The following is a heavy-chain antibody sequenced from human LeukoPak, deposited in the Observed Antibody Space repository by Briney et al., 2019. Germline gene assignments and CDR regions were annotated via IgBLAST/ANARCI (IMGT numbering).Heavy chain of an antibody. D-gene: IGHD2-21*02. CDR3: ARERQDTVIHSGAFDI. V-gene: IGHV3-30-3*01. CDR2: IASDGSHT. J-gene: IGHJ3*02. CDR1: GFTFSNYV. Sequence: GGSLRLSCAASGFTFSNYVMHWVRQAPGKGLEWVADIASDGSHTFYVESVKGRFTISRDNSKNTLYLQMNSLGPEDTAVYFCARERQDTVIHSGAFDIWGQGTMVTVSS.